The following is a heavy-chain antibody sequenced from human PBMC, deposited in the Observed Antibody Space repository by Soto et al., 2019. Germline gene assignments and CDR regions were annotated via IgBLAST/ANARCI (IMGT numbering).Heavy chain of an antibody. J-gene: IGHJ4*02. CDR2: IYYSGST. CDR1: GGSISSYY. V-gene: IGHV4-59*01. D-gene: IGHD3-3*01. Sequence: SETLSLTCTVSGGSISSYYWSWIRQPPGKGLEWIGYIYYSGSTNYNPSLKSRVTISVDTSKNQFSLKLSSVTAADTAVYYCARSPSFWSGYWPSCFDYWGQGTLVTVSS. CDR3: ARSPSFWSGYWPSCFDY.